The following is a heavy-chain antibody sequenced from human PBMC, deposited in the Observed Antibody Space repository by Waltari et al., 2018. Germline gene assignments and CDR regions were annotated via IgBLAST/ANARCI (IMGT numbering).Heavy chain of an antibody. D-gene: IGHD5-18*01. Sequence: QVQLVESGGGVVQPGRSLRLSCAASGFTFSSYAMHWVRQAPGKGLEWVAVISYDGSNKYYADSVKGRFTISRDNSKNTLYLQMNSLRAEDTAVYYCARGDTAMVVGDYWGQGTLVTVSS. CDR2: ISYDGSNK. V-gene: IGHV3-30-3*01. J-gene: IGHJ4*02. CDR1: GFTFSSYA. CDR3: ARGDTAMVVGDY.